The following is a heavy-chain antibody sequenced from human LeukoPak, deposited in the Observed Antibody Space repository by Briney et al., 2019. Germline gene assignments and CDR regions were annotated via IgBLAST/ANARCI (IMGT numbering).Heavy chain of an antibody. CDR3: ARAGYLVREKRFDAFDI. CDR2: INPNSGGT. Sequence: ASVKVSCKASGYTFTGYYMHWVRQAPGQGLEWMGWINPNSGGTNYAQKFQGWVTMTRDTSISTACMELSRLRSDDTAVYYCARAGYLVREKRFDAFDIWGQGTMVTVSS. J-gene: IGHJ3*02. D-gene: IGHD3-9*01. CDR1: GYTFTGYY. V-gene: IGHV1-2*04.